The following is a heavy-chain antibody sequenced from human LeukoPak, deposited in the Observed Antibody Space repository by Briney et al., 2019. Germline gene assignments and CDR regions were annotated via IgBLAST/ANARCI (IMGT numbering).Heavy chain of an antibody. D-gene: IGHD4-11*01. CDR3: ARATTVTPYYFDY. CDR1: GGSISSGDYY. V-gene: IGHV4-61*08. CDR2: VSYSGST. Sequence: SETLSLTCTVSGGSISSGDYYWSWIRQPPGKGLEWFGYVSYSGSTKYNPSLKSRVTISVDTSKNQFSLKLSSVTAADSAVYYCARATTVTPYYFDYWGQGTLVTVSS. J-gene: IGHJ4*02.